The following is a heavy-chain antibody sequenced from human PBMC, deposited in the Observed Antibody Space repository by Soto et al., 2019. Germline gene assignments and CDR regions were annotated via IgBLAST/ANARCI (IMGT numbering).Heavy chain of an antibody. CDR1: GGSFSSLV. CDR3: ARGPAQFDP. Sequence: QLLLVQSGAEVKKSGSSVKVSCKASGGSFSSLVISWLRQAPGQGPEWMGGINPMLGVANFAQKFQDRVNITEDESTTTAYMELSSLRSEDTAVYYCARGPAQFDPWGQGTLVTVSS. V-gene: IGHV1-69*01. D-gene: IGHD2-2*01. J-gene: IGHJ5*02. CDR2: INPMLGVA.